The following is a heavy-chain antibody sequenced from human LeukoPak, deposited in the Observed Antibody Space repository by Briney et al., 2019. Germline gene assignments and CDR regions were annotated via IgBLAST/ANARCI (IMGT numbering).Heavy chain of an antibody. CDR1: GGSVSSYY. J-gene: IGHJ4*02. CDR3: ARVLPYSSGWGVDY. Sequence: SETLSLTCSVSGGSVSSYYWSWIRQPPGKGLEWIGYIYYTGSTNYNPSLKSRVTISVDTSKNQFSLNLISVTAADTAVYYCARVLPYSSGWGVDYWGQGALVTVSS. CDR2: IYYTGST. D-gene: IGHD6-19*01. V-gene: IGHV4-59*02.